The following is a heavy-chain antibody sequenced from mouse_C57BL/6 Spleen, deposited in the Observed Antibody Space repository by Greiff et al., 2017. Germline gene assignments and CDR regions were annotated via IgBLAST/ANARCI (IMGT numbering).Heavy chain of an antibody. Sequence: VPLQESGPELVKPGASVKISCKASGYSFTSYYIHWVKQRPGQGLEWIGWIYPGSGNTKYNEKFKGKATLTADTSYSTAYLQLSRLTSEDSAVYYCARPGWLLPWFAYWGQGTLVTVSA. CDR1: GYSFTSYY. J-gene: IGHJ3*01. D-gene: IGHD2-3*01. CDR3: ARPGWLLPWFAY. V-gene: IGHV1-66*01. CDR2: IYPGSGNT.